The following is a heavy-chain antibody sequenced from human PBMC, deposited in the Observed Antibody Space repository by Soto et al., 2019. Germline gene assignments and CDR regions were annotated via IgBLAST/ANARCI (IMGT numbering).Heavy chain of an antibody. Sequence: SETLSLTCSVSGDFISNTTYYWGWIRQPPGKGLEWIGSIYYSGSTYYNPSLKSRVTISVDTSKNQLSLRLSSVTVADTAVYYCVRCSLYNFDSSGTELWFDPWGQGALVTVSS. CDR3: VRCSLYNFDSSGTELWFDP. CDR2: IYYSGST. V-gene: IGHV4-39*01. J-gene: IGHJ5*02. CDR1: GDFISNTTYY. D-gene: IGHD6-19*01.